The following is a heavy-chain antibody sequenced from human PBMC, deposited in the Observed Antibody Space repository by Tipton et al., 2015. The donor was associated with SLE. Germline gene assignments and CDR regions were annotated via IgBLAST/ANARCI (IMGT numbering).Heavy chain of an antibody. D-gene: IGHD2-2*03. CDR2: ISANGSST. CDR1: GFTFDKYG. V-gene: IGHV3-74*01. J-gene: IGHJ3*01. Sequence: GSLRLSCAASGFTFDKYGMHWVRQVPGKGLVCVSRISANGSSTNYADSVTGRFTISRDNAKNTVHLQMNSLRAEDTGVYYCARASSSGYSPWGQGTTVIVSS. CDR3: ARASSSGYSP.